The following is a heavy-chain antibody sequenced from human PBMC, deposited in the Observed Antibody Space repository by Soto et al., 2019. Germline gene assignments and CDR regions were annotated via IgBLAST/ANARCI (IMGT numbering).Heavy chain of an antibody. Sequence: SETLCLTCTVSGGSISPYFWSWIRRPPGKGLQWIGYIYYSGSTSYNPSLKSRVIISVDTSKNQFSLNLTSVTARDTAVYYCGRGAASISGNFWGQGTLVTVSS. D-gene: IGHD6-25*01. CDR3: GRGAASISGNF. CDR2: IYYSGST. V-gene: IGHV4-59*01. J-gene: IGHJ4*02. CDR1: GGSISPYF.